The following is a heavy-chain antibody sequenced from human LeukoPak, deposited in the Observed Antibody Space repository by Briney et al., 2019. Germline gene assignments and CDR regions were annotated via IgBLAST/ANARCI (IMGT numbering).Heavy chain of an antibody. D-gene: IGHD3-22*01. CDR1: GYSISSGYY. CDR2: IYHSGST. Sequence: SETLSLTCTVSGYSISSGYYWGWIRQPPGKGLEWIGSIYHSGSTYYNPSLKSRVTISVDTSKNQFSLKLSSVTVADTAVYYCARDRWYYDSSGYPDDAFDIWGQGTMVTVSS. V-gene: IGHV4-38-2*02. CDR3: ARDRWYYDSSGYPDDAFDI. J-gene: IGHJ3*02.